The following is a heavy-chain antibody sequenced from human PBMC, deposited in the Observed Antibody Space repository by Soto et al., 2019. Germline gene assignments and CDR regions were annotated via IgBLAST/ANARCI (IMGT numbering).Heavy chain of an antibody. CDR1: GYTFTSYA. CDR3: ARDLVMDV. CDR2: INAGNGNT. D-gene: IGHD2-8*02. Sequence: QVQLVQSGAEVKKPGASVKVSCKASGYTFTSYAMHWVRQAPGQRLEWMGWINAGNGNTKYSEKFXGXRXXTRDTSASTAYMELSSLRSEDTAVYYCARDLVMDVWGQGTTVTVSS. V-gene: IGHV1-3*01. J-gene: IGHJ6*02.